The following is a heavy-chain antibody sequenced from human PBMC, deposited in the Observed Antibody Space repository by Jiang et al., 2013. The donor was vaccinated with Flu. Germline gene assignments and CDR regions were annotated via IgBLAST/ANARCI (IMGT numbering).Heavy chain of an antibody. V-gene: IGHV4-38-2*01. D-gene: IGHD1-26*01. J-gene: IGHJ4*02. CDR2: IYHSGST. CDR3: ARGRRNSGDFDY. CDR1: GYSISSGYY. Sequence: GLVKPSETLSLTCAVSGYSISSGYYWGWIRQPPGKGLEWIGSIYHSGSTYYNPSLKSRVTISVDTSKNQFSLKLSSVTAADTAVYYCARGRRNSGDFDYWGQGTLVTVSS.